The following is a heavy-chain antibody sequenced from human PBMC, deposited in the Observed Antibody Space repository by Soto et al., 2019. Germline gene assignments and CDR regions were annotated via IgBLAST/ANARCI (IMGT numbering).Heavy chain of an antibody. V-gene: IGHV1-58*01. D-gene: IGHD6-13*01. CDR2: IVVGSGNT. J-gene: IGHJ5*02. Sequence: SVKVSWKASGFTFTSSAVQWVRQARGQRLEWIGWIVVGSGNTNYAQKFQERVTITRDMSTSTAYMELSSLRSEDTAVYYCAGGSAAAHQFWFDPWGQGTLVTVSS. CDR3: AGGSAAAHQFWFDP. CDR1: GFTFTSSA.